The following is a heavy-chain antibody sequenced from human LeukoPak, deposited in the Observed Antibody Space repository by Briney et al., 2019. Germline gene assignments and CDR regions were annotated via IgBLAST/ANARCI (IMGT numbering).Heavy chain of an antibody. CDR1: GYSFSSYW. V-gene: IGHV5-51*01. CDR3: ARYSNYYHSSGYKYYFDF. Sequence: GESLKISCKGSGYSFSSYWIAWVRQMPGKGLEWMGVIYPRDSRTTYSPSFQGQVTISADKSISTAYLQWSSLKASDTAMYYCARYSNYYHSSGYKYYFDFWGQGTLVTVSS. CDR2: IYPRDSRT. J-gene: IGHJ4*02. D-gene: IGHD3-22*01.